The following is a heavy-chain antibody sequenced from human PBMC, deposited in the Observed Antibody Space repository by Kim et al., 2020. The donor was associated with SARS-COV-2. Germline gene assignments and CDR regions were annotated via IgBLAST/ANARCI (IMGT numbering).Heavy chain of an antibody. CDR1: GGSISSSSYY. Sequence: SETLSLTCTVSGGSISSSSYYWGWIRQPPGKGLEWIGSIYYSGSTYYNPSLKSRVTISVDTSKNQFSLKLSSVTAADTAVYYCARLRPSAGYALEKDYFDYWGQGTLVTVSS. CDR2: IYYSGST. D-gene: IGHD2-8*01. V-gene: IGHV4-39*01. J-gene: IGHJ4*02. CDR3: ARLRPSAGYALEKDYFDY.